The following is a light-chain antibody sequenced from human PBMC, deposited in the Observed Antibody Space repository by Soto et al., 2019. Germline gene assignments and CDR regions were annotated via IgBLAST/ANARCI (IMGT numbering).Light chain of an antibody. Sequence: EIVLTQSPGTLSLSPGESTTLSCRASQSVGRNFLAWYQQKPGRAPRLLIHGASYRATGIPDRFSGSGSETDFTLTISRLEPEDSAVYYCHQYAASPLTFGVGTKVEIK. CDR3: HQYAASPLT. CDR1: QSVGRNF. V-gene: IGKV3-20*01. CDR2: GAS. J-gene: IGKJ4*01.